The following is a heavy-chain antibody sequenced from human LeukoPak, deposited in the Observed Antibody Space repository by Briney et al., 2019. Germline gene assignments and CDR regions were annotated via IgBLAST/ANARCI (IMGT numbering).Heavy chain of an antibody. CDR1: GGSFSGYY. J-gene: IGHJ5*02. CDR3: ARGKRYYNWFDP. D-gene: IGHD3-10*01. V-gene: IGHV4-34*01. CDR2: INHSGST. Sequence: PSETLSLTCAVYGGSFSGYYWSWIRQPPGKGLEWIGEINHSGSTNYNPPLKSRVTISVDTSKNQFSLKLSSVTAADTAVYYCARGKRYYNWFDPWGQGTLVTVSS.